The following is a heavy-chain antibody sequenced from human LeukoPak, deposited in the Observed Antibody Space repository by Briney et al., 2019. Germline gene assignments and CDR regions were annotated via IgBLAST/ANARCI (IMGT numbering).Heavy chain of an antibody. CDR2: IKQDGSEK. D-gene: IGHD3-22*01. J-gene: IGHJ6*02. CDR1: GFTFSSYW. V-gene: IGHV3-7*01. Sequence: GGSLRLSCAASGFTFSSYWMSWVRQAPGKGREWVANIKQDGSEKYYVDSVKGRFTISRDNAKNSLYLQMNSMRAEDTAVYYFSRDKGDYDSSSSYYYGMDVWGQGTTVTVSS. CDR3: SRDKGDYDSSSSYYYGMDV.